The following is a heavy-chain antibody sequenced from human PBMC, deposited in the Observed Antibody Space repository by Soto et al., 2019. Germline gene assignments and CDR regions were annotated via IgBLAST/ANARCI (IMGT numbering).Heavy chain of an antibody. J-gene: IGHJ4*02. Sequence: PGGSLRLSCAASGFTFSSYSMNWVRQAPGKGLEWISYISTSSNIIYYADSVKGRFTISRDNAKNSLYLQMNSLRDEDTAVYYCARVEFSVAVAGDYWGQGTLVTVSS. CDR3: ARVEFSVAVAGDY. CDR2: ISTSSNII. D-gene: IGHD6-19*01. CDR1: GFTFSSYS. V-gene: IGHV3-48*02.